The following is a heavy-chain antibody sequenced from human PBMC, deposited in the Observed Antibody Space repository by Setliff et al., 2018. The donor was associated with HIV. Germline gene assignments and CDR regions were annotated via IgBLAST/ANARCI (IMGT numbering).Heavy chain of an antibody. J-gene: IGHJ4*02. CDR1: GLDIGDYW. D-gene: IGHD1-1*01. CDR2: INPDGNER. CDR3: ARVRTSTGAQY. Sequence: PGGSLSLSCVASGLDIGDYWMTWVRQAPGKGLEWVANINPDGNERYYMESVQGRFTISRDNIQNSLLLQMNSLTADDAAVYYCARVRTSTGAQYWGQGTLVTAPQ. V-gene: IGHV3-7*03.